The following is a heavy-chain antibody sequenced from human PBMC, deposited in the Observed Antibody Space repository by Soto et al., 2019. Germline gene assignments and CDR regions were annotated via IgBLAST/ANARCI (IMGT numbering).Heavy chain of an antibody. V-gene: IGHV1-3*01. D-gene: IGHD1-26*01. J-gene: IGHJ2*01. Sequence: QVQLVQSGAEVKKPGASVKVSCKASGYTFTSYAMHWVRQAPGQRLEWMGWINEGNGNTKYSQKFQGRVTITRDTSASTAYMELSRLRSEDTAVYYCARGGSLYWYFDLWGRGTLVTVSS. CDR3: ARGGSLYWYFDL. CDR1: GYTFTSYA. CDR2: INEGNGNT.